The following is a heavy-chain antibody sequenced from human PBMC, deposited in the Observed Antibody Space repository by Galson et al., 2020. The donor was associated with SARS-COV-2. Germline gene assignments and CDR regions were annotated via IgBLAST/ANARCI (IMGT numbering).Heavy chain of an antibody. V-gene: IGHV3-30*02. D-gene: IGHD3-9*01. CDR1: GYTFRNYG. J-gene: IGHJ4*02. Sequence: GGSLSSSCAASGYTFRNYGMHRVRQAPGKGLKWVDIIGNDGRNKFYADSVKGRFTISRDNYKSTLYLQMNIPTVDDTAMYYCANVTSLYLDYSHFDHCGQATLVTVSS. CDR3: ANVTSLYLDYSHFDH. CDR2: IGNDGRNK.